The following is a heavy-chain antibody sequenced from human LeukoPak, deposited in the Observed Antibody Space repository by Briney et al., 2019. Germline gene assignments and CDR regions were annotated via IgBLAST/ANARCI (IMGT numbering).Heavy chain of an antibody. CDR1: GFTFSSYA. J-gene: IGHJ4*02. Sequence: GGSLRLSCAASGFTFSSYAMHWVRQAPGKGLEWMAVISFDGSTKYYADSVKGRFTISRDNSKNTLYLQMNSLRTEDTAVYYCARGKGGYCSSTICYVSFDYWGQGALVTVSS. CDR2: ISFDGSTK. CDR3: ARGKGGYCSSTICYVSFDY. V-gene: IGHV3-30-3*01. D-gene: IGHD2-2*01.